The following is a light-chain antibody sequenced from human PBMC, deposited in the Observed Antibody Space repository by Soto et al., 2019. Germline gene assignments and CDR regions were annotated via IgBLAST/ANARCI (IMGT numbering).Light chain of an antibody. CDR1: QGISNY. CDR2: AAS. Sequence: DIQMTHSPSSLSASVGDRVTITCRASQGISNYLAWYQQKPGKVPKLLIYAASTLQSGVPSRFSGTGSGTDFILTISSLQPEDVATYYCQQYNNWPQLTVGGGTKVDIK. V-gene: IGKV1-27*01. CDR3: QQYNNWPQLT. J-gene: IGKJ4*01.